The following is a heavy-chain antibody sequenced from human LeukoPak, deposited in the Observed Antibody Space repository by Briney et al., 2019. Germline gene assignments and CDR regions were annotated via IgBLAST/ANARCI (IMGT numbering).Heavy chain of an antibody. V-gene: IGHV3-7*03. CDR3: ARGTEGITATGFGY. Sequence: PGGSLRLSCEGSAFIFSGHWMNWVRQTPGKGLEWVASIKEDGSERQYVDSVKGRFSISRDNTKGSLFLQLNGLRAEDTAVYYCARGTEGITATGFGYWGQGTVVTVSS. J-gene: IGHJ4*02. CDR1: AFIFSGHW. CDR2: IKEDGSER. D-gene: IGHD6-13*01.